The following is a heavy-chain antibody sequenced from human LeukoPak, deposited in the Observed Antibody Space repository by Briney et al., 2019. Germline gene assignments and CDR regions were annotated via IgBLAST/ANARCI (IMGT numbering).Heavy chain of an antibody. J-gene: IGHJ3*02. CDR2: ISRGGSYI. D-gene: IGHD6-19*01. CDR3: ATSQTTSGRYGNTFDI. V-gene: IGHV3-21*01. Sequence: GGSLRLSCEVSGLTFRTYSMNWVRQAPGKGLEWVSSISRGGSYIYYADSVKGRFTISRDNAKNSLFLQMNSLRAEDTAVYYCATSQTTSGRYGNTFDIWGQGTMVTVSS. CDR1: GLTFRTYS.